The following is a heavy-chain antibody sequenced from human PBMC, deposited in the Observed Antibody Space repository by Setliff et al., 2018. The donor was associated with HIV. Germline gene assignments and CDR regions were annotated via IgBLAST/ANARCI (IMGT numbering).Heavy chain of an antibody. CDR2: IKSDGSNK. D-gene: IGHD5-18*01. CDR1: GFIFSNYA. V-gene: IGHV3-30*04. J-gene: IGHJ6*04. CDR3: ATEVEKYSSGSSGMDV. Sequence: PGGSLRLSCAASGFIFSNYAMQWVRQAPGKGLEWVAAIKSDGSNKYYADSVKGRFTISRDNSRNTLYLQMNSRRPEDSAVYYCATEVEKYSSGSSGMDVWGKGTTVTVSS.